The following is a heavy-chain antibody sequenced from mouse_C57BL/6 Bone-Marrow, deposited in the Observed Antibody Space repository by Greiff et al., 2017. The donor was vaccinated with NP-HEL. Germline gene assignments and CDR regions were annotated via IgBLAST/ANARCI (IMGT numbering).Heavy chain of an antibody. V-gene: IGHV1-81*01. CDR2: IYPRSGNT. Sequence: QVQLQQSGAELARPGASVKLSCKASGYTFTSYGISWVKQRTGQGLEWIGEIYPRSGNTYYNEKFKGKATLTADKSSSTAYMELRSLTSEDPAVYFCARYYYDYWGQGTTLTVSS. CDR3: ARYYYDY. CDR1: GYTFTSYG. J-gene: IGHJ2*01.